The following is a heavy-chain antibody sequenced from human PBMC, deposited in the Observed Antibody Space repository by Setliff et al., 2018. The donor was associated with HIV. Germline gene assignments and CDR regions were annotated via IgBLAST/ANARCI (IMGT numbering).Heavy chain of an antibody. CDR1: GYSISSGYY. Sequence: SETLSLTCTVSGYSISSGYYWGWIRQPPGKGLEWIGSIYNSGNTYYNPSLKSRVTMSVDTSKNQFSLKLRSVTAADTAVYYCARLFQWMSYAFDIWGQGTMVTVSS. CDR3: ARLFQWMSYAFDI. CDR2: IYNSGNT. J-gene: IGHJ3*02. D-gene: IGHD5-12*01. V-gene: IGHV4-38-2*02.